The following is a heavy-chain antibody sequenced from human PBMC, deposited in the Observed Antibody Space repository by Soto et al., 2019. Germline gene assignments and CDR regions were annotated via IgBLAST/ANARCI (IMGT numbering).Heavy chain of an antibody. V-gene: IGHV1-24*01. CDR1: GYPLTELS. D-gene: IGHD6-6*01. Sequence: ASLKVSCKCSGYPLTELSIHWVRQAPGKGLEWMGGFDPEDGETIYAQKFQGRVTMTEDTSTDTAYMELSSLRSEDTAVYYCATEFGYSSSELDYWGQGTLVTVSS. J-gene: IGHJ4*02. CDR3: ATEFGYSSSELDY. CDR2: FDPEDGET.